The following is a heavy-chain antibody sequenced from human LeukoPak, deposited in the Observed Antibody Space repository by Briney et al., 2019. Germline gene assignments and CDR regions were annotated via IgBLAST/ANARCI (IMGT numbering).Heavy chain of an antibody. CDR2: IYYSGST. CDR3: ARLPGFRDAFDI. CDR1: GGSISSYY. V-gene: IGHV4-59*08. Sequence: SETLSLTCTVSGGSISSYYWSCIRQPPGKGLEWIGYIYYSGSTNYNPSLKSRVTISLDTSKNQFSLKLSSVTAADTAVYYCARLPGFRDAFDIWGQGTMVTVSS. J-gene: IGHJ3*02.